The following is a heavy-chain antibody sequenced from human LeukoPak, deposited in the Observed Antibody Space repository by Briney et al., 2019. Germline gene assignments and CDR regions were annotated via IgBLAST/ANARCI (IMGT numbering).Heavy chain of an antibody. CDR1: GYTFTGYY. CDR3: ARAPITMIRGVEYGMDV. D-gene: IGHD3-10*01. V-gene: IGHV1-2*02. J-gene: IGHJ6*02. Sequence: ASVKVSCKASGYTFTGYYMHWVRRAPGQGLEWMGWINPNSGGTNYAQKFQGRVTMTRDTSISTAYMELSRLRSDDTAVYYCARAPITMIRGVEYGMDVWGQGTTVTVSS. CDR2: INPNSGGT.